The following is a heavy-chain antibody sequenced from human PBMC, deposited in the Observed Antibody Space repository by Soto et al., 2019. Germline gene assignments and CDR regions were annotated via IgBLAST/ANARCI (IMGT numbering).Heavy chain of an antibody. CDR2: IYYSGST. CDR3: ARGPYFDWLLLVSYGMDV. J-gene: IGHJ6*02. Sequence: ASETLSLTCTVSGGSISSGGYYWSWIRQHPGKGLEWIGYIYYSGSTYYNPSLKSRVTISVDTSKNQFSLKLSSVTAADTAVYYCARGPYFDWLLLVSYGMDVWGQGTTVTVSS. V-gene: IGHV4-31*03. CDR1: GGSISSGGYY. D-gene: IGHD3-9*01.